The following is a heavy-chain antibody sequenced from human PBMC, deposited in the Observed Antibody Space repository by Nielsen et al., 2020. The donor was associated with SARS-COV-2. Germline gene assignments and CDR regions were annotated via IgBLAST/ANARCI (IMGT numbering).Heavy chain of an antibody. CDR3: ARASSSSWQYYYYYYGMDV. D-gene: IGHD6-13*01. J-gene: IGHJ6*02. V-gene: IGHV1-2*04. Sequence: VRQMPGKGLEWMGWINPNSGGTNYAQKFQGWVTMTRNTSISTAYMELSSLRSEDTAVYYCARASSSSWQYYYYYYGMDVWGQGTTVTVSS. CDR2: INPNSGGT.